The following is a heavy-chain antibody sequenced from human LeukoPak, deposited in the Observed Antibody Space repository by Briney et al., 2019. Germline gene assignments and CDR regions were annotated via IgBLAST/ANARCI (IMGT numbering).Heavy chain of an antibody. CDR3: ARGICSGGSCYQTYYYMDV. V-gene: IGHV4-34*01. CDR2: TKHSGST. Sequence: SQTLSLTCAVYGGSFSGYYWSWFRQPPGKGLDLFGETKHSGSTNYNPSLKSRVTISVDTSKNQFSLKLSSVTAADAAVYYSARGICSGGSCYQTYYYMDVWGNGTTVTVSS. J-gene: IGHJ6*03. D-gene: IGHD2-15*01. CDR1: GGSFSGYY.